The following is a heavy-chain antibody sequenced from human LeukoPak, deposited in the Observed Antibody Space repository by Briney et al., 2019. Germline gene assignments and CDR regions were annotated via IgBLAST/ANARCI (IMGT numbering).Heavy chain of an antibody. Sequence: GGSLRLSCAASGFTFSSYSMNWVRQAPGKGLEWVSSISSSSSYIYYADSVKGRFTISRDNAKNSLYLQMNSLRAEDTAVHYCARDPANSSSWPLDYWGQGTLVTVSS. J-gene: IGHJ4*02. CDR2: ISSSSSYI. V-gene: IGHV3-21*01. CDR3: ARDPANSSSWPLDY. D-gene: IGHD6-13*01. CDR1: GFTFSSYS.